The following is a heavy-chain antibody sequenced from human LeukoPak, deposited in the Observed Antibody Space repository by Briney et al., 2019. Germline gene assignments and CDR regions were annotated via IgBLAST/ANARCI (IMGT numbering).Heavy chain of an antibody. D-gene: IGHD2-2*02. CDR3: AREGYCSSTSCYTDAFDI. J-gene: IGHJ3*02. V-gene: IGHV4-59*01. CDR2: IYYSGST. Sequence: SETLSLTCTVSGGSISSYYWSWIRQPPGKGLEWIGYIYYSGSTNYNPSLKSRVTISVDTSKNQSSLKLSSVTAADTAVYYCAREGYCSSTSCYTDAFDIWGQGTMVTVSS. CDR1: GGSISSYY.